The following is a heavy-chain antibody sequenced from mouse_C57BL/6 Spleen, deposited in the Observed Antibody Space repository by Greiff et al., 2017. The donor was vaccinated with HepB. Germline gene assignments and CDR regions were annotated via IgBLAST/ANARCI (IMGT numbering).Heavy chain of an antibody. Sequence: VKLMESGAELVRPGTSVKVSCKASGYAFTNYLIEWVKQRPGQGLEWIGVINPGSGGTNYNEKFKGKATLTADKSSSTAYMQLSSLTSEDSAVYFCARELGLGAYWGQGTLVTVSA. V-gene: IGHV1-54*01. CDR1: GYAFTNYL. J-gene: IGHJ3*01. CDR3: ARELGLGAY. D-gene: IGHD4-1*01. CDR2: INPGSGGT.